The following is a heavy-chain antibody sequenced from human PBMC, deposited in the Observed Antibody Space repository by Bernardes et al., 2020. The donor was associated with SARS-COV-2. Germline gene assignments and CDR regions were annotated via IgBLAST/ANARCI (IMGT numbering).Heavy chain of an antibody. CDR3: AKLGGSGRLLYYFDY. CDR1: AFPLSRYA. Sequence: GSLRLPFAASAFPLSRYAMSWVRPAPGKGLEWVSATSGSGGSTYYADSVKGRFTISRDNSKNTLYLQMNSLRAEDTAVYYCAKLGGSGRLLYYFDYWGQGTLVTVSS. V-gene: IGHV3-23*01. CDR2: TSGSGGST. D-gene: IGHD6-19*01. J-gene: IGHJ4*02.